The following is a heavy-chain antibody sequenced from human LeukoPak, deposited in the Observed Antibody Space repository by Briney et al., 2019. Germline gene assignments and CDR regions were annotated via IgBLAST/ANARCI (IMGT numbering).Heavy chain of an antibody. Sequence: PGGSLRLSCAASGFIFSTYGMSWVRQSPGKGLEWVSGISGSGDHTYHGDSVRGRSTISRDNSNNTLYLEMKSLIVEDTALYYCVKPPEWLRLRADVFETWGQGTMVTVSS. CDR2: ISGSGDHT. CDR3: VKPPEWLRLRADVFET. CDR1: GFIFSTYG. D-gene: IGHD5-12*01. V-gene: IGHV3-23*01. J-gene: IGHJ3*02.